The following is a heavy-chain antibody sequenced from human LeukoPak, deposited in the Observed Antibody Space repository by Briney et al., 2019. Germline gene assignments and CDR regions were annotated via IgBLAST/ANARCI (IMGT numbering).Heavy chain of an antibody. CDR1: GGSISGSSYY. V-gene: IGHV4-39*01. CDR2: IYYRGST. D-gene: IGHD2-21*02. J-gene: IGHJ4*02. Sequence: PSETLSLTCSVSGGSISGSSYYWGWIRQPPGQGLEWIGNIYYRGSTYYNPSLKSRVIMSIDTSKNKFPLKVNSVTATDTAVYYCAKTVWSRLAAGLDSWGQGTLVTVSS. CDR3: AKTVWSRLAAGLDS.